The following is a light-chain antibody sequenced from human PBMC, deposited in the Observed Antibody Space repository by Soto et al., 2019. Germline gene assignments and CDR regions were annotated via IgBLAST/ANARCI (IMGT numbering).Light chain of an antibody. CDR3: CSYAGSSTSVL. CDR1: SSDDGSYNL. J-gene: IGLJ2*01. CDR2: EVS. Sequence: QSALTQPASVSGSPGQSITISCTGTSSDDGSYNLVSWYQQHPGKAPKLMIYEVSKRPSGVSNRFSGSKSGNTASLTISGLQAEDEADYYCCSYAGSSTSVLFGGGTKLTVL. V-gene: IGLV2-23*02.